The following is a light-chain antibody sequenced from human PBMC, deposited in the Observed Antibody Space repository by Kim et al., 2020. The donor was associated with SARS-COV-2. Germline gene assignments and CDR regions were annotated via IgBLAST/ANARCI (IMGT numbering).Light chain of an antibody. CDR2: DVK. CDR1: STKVGGHAY. CDR3: SSYAGRNNLV. Sequence: QSALTQPPSASGSPGQSVTISCSGISTKVGGHAYVSCHQQHRGEPPILIIFDVKYRPSVVPHRSSASKSASTAAVTVCGQQEEEDADYYCSSYAGRNNLVFGGGTQLTVL. V-gene: IGLV2-8*01. J-gene: IGLJ3*02.